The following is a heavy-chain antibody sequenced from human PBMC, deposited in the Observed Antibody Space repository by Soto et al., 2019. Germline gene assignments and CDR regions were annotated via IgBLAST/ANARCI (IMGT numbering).Heavy chain of an antibody. Sequence: QITVKESGLTLVKPTETLTLTCTFSGFSLSSIGMGVGWIRQPPGKALEWLTLIYWDDDKRYSPSLSSRLTITKDPSQNQVDLTMTNMDPVDTATYYCARLTRGVYDLDRLWEKFDYWGQGALVTVS. CDR1: GFSLSSIGMG. CDR3: ARLTRGVYDLDRLWEKFDY. CDR2: IYWDDDK. V-gene: IGHV2-5*02. J-gene: IGHJ4*02. D-gene: IGHD5-12*01.